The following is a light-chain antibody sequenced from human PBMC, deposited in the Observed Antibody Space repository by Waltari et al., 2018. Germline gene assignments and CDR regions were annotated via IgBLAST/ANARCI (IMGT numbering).Light chain of an antibody. CDR3: CSHAGSYTVV. CDR1: SSDVGGYNY. CDR2: DVS. V-gene: IGLV2-11*01. J-gene: IGLJ2*01. Sequence: QSALTQPRSVSGSPGQSVTISCTGTSSDVGGYNYVSWYQQHPGKAPKLMIYDVSKRPSGVPDRFSGSKSGNTASLTISGLQAEDEADYYGCSHAGSYTVVFGGGTKLTVL.